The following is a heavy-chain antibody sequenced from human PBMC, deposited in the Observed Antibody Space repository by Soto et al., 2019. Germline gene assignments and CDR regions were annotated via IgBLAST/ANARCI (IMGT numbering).Heavy chain of an antibody. CDR2: INPNSGGT. J-gene: IGHJ6*02. Sequence: GASVKVSCKASGYTFTGYYMHWVRQAPGQGLEWMGWINPNSGGTNYAQKFQGWVTMTRDTSISTAYMELSRLRSDDTAVYYCARVRISLFGELPHLYYYYGMDVWGQGTTVTVSS. CDR3: ARVRISLFGELPHLYYYYGMDV. CDR1: GYTFTGYY. D-gene: IGHD3-10*01. V-gene: IGHV1-2*04.